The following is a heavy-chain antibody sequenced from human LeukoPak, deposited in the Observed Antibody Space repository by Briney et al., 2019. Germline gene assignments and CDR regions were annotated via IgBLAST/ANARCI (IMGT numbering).Heavy chain of an antibody. D-gene: IGHD5-24*01. CDR1: GGSISSSSYC. Sequence: SETLSLTCTVSGGSISSSSYCWGWIRQPPGKGLEWIGSIYYSGSTYYNPSLKSRVTISVDTSKNQFSLRLSSVTAADTAVYYCARLGDGYNEARNYFDYWGQGTLVTVSS. CDR3: ARLGDGYNEARNYFDY. CDR2: IYYSGST. V-gene: IGHV4-39*01. J-gene: IGHJ4*02.